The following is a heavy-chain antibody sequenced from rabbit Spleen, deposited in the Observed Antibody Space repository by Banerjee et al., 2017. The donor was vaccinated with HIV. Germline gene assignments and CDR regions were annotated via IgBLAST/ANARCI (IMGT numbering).Heavy chain of an antibody. J-gene: IGHJ4*01. D-gene: IGHD1-1*01. CDR1: GFSFNSGYD. Sequence: QSLEESGGGLVKPGASLTLTCKASGFSFNSGYDMCWVRQAPGKGLEWIACINIVTGKSVYASWAKGRFMMSRTSSTTVTLQMTSLTVADTATYFCARDLVAVIGWNFNLWGQGTLVTVS. V-gene: IGHV1S40*01. CDR3: ARDLVAVIGWNFNL. CDR2: INIVTGKS.